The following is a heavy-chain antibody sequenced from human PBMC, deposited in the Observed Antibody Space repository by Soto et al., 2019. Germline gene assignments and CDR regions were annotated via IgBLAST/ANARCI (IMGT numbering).Heavy chain of an antibody. CDR2: MNPGSGDT. CDR1: GYSFTNND. Sequence: ASVKVSCKASGYSFTNNDVTWVRQATGQGLEWMGWMNPGSGDTGYAQKFQGRVTMTRDISIATAYMELSSLRSDDTAIYYCARMATFGSLNCLDPWGQGPLVTVSS. J-gene: IGHJ5*02. CDR3: ARMATFGSLNCLDP. V-gene: IGHV1-8*01. D-gene: IGHD3-16*01.